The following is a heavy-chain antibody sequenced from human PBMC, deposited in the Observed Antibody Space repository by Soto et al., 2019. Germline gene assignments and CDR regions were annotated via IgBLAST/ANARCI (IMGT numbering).Heavy chain of an antibody. CDR3: ASLSISWYYFDY. J-gene: IGHJ4*02. CDR1: GGPINNYY. V-gene: IGHV4-4*07. CDR2: IYTSGST. D-gene: IGHD6-13*01. Sequence: QVQLQESGPGLLKPSETLSLTCTVSGGPINNYYWSWIRQPAGKGLEWLGRIYTSGSTNYNPSLKSRLSMSIDKSKNHFSLRLTSVTAADTAVYYCASLSISWYYFDYWGPGTLVTVSS.